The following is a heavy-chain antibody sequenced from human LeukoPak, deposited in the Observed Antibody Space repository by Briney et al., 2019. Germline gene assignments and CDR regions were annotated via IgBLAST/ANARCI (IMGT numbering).Heavy chain of an antibody. Sequence: PGGSLRLSCAASGFTFSSYAMSWVRQAPGKGLEWVSAISGSGGSTYYADSVKGRFTISRDNSKNTLYLQMNSLRAEDTAVYYCAKDQGQQLVPEYFQHWGQGTLVTVSS. CDR3: AKDQGQQLVPEYFQH. D-gene: IGHD6-13*01. CDR1: GFTFSSYA. CDR2: ISGSGGST. J-gene: IGHJ1*01. V-gene: IGHV3-23*01.